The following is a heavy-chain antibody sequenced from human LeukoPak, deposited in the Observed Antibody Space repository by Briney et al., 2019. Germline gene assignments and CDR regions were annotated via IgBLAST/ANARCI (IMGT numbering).Heavy chain of an antibody. CDR3: ARVDSSNWYFDY. J-gene: IGHJ4*02. CDR1: GGSFSGYY. D-gene: IGHD6-13*01. V-gene: IGHV4-34*01. Sequence: PSETLSLTCAVYGGSFSGYYWSWIRQPPGKGLEWIGEINHSGSTNYNPSLKSRVTISVDTSKNQFSLKLSSVTAADTAVYYCARVDSSNWYFDYWGQGTLVTVSS. CDR2: INHSGST.